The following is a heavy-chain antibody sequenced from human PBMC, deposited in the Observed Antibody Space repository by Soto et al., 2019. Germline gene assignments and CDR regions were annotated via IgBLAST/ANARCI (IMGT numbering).Heavy chain of an antibody. D-gene: IGHD4-17*01. V-gene: IGHV5-51*01. CDR2: IYPGDSDT. CDR1: GYSFTSYW. J-gene: IGHJ3*02. CDR3: ARRRRVHDYGDYLQYAFAI. Sequence: PGESLKISCKGSGYSFTSYWIGWVRQMPGKGLEWMGIIYPGDSDTRYSPSFQGQVTISADKSISTAYLQWSSLKASDTAMYYCARRRRVHDYGDYLQYAFAIWGQGTMVTVSS.